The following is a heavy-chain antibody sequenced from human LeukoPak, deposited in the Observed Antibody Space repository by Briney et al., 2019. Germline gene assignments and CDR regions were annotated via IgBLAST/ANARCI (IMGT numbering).Heavy chain of an antibody. Sequence: PGGSLRLSCAASGFTFTKYWMAWVRQAPAKGLEWVASIHQDGSETHSIDSGRFTISRDNAKNSLYLQMNSLRDQDTAVYYCANTVGHYSHNCGQGTLVTVSS. J-gene: IGHJ4*02. V-gene: IGHV3-7*05. CDR3: ANTVGHYSHN. D-gene: IGHD4-11*01. CDR2: IHQDGSET. CDR1: GFTFTKYW.